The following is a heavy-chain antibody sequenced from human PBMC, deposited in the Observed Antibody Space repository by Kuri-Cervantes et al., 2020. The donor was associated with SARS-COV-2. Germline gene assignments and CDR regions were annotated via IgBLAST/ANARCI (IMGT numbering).Heavy chain of an antibody. D-gene: IGHD2-21*01. CDR3: ARARVGVFDF. CDR1: GFTFSSYS. CDR2: VSSDGTNQ. V-gene: IGHV3-30*03. Sequence: GESLKISCAASGFTFSSYSMNWVRQAPGKGLEWVAMVSSDGTNQSYADCVKGRFTISRDNSKSTLHLQIISLRTEDMGVFYCARARVGVFDFWGQGALVTVSS. J-gene: IGHJ4*02.